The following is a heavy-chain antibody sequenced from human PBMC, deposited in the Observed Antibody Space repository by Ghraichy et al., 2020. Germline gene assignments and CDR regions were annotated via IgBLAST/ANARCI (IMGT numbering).Heavy chain of an antibody. Sequence: ASVKVSCKASGYTFTSYGISWVRQAPGQGLEWMGWISAYNGNTNYAQKLQGRVTMTTDTSTSTAYMELRSLRSDDTAVYYCARDRWELKSANAFDIWGQGTMVTVSS. CDR3: ARDRWELKSANAFDI. CDR1: GYTFTSYG. D-gene: IGHD1-26*01. CDR2: ISAYNGNT. V-gene: IGHV1-18*01. J-gene: IGHJ3*02.